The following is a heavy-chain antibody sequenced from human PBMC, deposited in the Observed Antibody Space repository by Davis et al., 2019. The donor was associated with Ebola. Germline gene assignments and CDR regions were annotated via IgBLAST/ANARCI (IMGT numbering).Heavy chain of an antibody. J-gene: IGHJ5*02. CDR1: GYTFTGYY. CDR3: ARTNDFWSGWNWFDP. CDR2: INPNSGGT. V-gene: IGHV1-2*02. Sequence: ASVKVSCKASGYTFTGYYMHWVRQAPGQGLEWMGWINPNSGGTNYAQKFQGRVTMTRDTSISTAYMELSRLRSDDTAVYYCARTNDFWSGWNWFDPWGQGPRSPSPQ. D-gene: IGHD3-3*01.